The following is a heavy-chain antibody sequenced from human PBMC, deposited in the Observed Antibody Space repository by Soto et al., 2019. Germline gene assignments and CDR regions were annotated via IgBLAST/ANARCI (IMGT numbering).Heavy chain of an antibody. J-gene: IGHJ6*02. D-gene: IGHD3-10*01. Sequence: QVELVQSGIEVKNPGSSVKVSCKASGDTFSNYAINWVRQAHGQGLEWMGGIIPFYDKPNYAENFLGRVTISADKFTATAYLEVSSLRSEDTAVYFCARGYRELFFYAMDVWGRGTPVIVSS. CDR1: GDTFSNYA. V-gene: IGHV1-69*06. CDR3: ARGYRELFFYAMDV. CDR2: IIPFYDKP.